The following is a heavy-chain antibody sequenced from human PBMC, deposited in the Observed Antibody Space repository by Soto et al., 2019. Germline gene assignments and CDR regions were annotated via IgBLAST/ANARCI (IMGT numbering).Heavy chain of an antibody. V-gene: IGHV1-69*01. CDR3: ARDGARLRLFDY. Sequence: QVQLVQSGAEVKKPGSSVKVSCKASGGTFSSYAISWLRQAPGQGLEWMGGIIPIFGTATYAQKFQGRVTITADETTSTAYMELSSLRSEDTAVYYCARDGARLRLFDYWGQGTLVTVSS. J-gene: IGHJ4*02. D-gene: IGHD4-17*01. CDR1: GGTFSSYA. CDR2: IIPIFGTA.